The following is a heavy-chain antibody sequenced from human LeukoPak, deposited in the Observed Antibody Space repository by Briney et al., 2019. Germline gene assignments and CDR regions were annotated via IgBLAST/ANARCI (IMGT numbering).Heavy chain of an antibody. J-gene: IGHJ6*03. D-gene: IGHD1-26*01. Sequence: ASVKVSCKASGYTFTSYGISWVRQAPGQGLEWMGWISAYNGNTNYAQKLQGRVTMTTDTSTRTAYMELRSLRSDDTAVYYCARDQYSGSYYTYYYYYMDVWGNGTTVTVSS. V-gene: IGHV1-18*01. CDR3: ARDQYSGSYYTYYYYYMDV. CDR2: ISAYNGNT. CDR1: GYTFTSYG.